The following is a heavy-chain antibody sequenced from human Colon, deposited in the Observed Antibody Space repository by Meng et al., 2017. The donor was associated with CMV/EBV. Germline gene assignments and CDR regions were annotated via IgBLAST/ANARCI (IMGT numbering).Heavy chain of an antibody. CDR3: TTGAGY. V-gene: IGHV3-15*01. D-gene: IGHD1-26*01. J-gene: IGHJ4*02. Sequence: GESLKISCAASGFTFSSYAMHWVRQAPGKGLEWVGRIKSKTDGGTTDYAAPVKGRFTISRDDSKNTLYLQMNSLKTEDTAVYYCTTGAGYWGQGTLVTVSS. CDR2: IKSKTDGGTT. CDR1: GFTFSSYA.